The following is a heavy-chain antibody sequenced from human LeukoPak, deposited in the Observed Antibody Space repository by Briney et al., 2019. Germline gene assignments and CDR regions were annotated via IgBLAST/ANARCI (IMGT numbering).Heavy chain of an antibody. CDR1: GFTFSGSA. D-gene: IGHD1-26*01. CDR2: IRSKANSYAT. V-gene: IGHV3-73*01. CDR3: TRLNEWELLGSYFDY. J-gene: IGHJ4*02. Sequence: PGGSLRLSCAASGFTFSGSAMHWVRQASGKGLEWVGRIRSKANSYATAYAASVKGRFTISRDDSKNTAYLQMNSLKTEDTAVYYCTRLNEWELLGSYFDYWGQGTLVTVSS.